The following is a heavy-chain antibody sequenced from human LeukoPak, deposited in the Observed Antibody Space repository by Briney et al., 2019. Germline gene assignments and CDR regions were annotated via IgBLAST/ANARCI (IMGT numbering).Heavy chain of an antibody. CDR1: GYSFTSYW. D-gene: IGHD2-2*01. J-gene: IGHJ3*02. V-gene: IGHV5-51*01. CDR2: IYPGDSDT. CDR3: AGCSSTSHDAFDI. Sequence: GESLKISCKGSGYSFTSYWIDWVRQMPGKGLEWMGIIYPGDSDTRYSPSFQGQVTISADKSISTAYLQWSSLKASDTAMYYCAGCSSTSHDAFDIWGQGTMVTVSS.